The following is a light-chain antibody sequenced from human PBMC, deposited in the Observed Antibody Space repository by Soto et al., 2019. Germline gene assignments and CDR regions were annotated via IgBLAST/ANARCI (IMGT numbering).Light chain of an antibody. CDR3: KQSFRSRSST. J-gene: IGKJ1*01. CDR1: QSISSY. CDR2: GAT. Sequence: DIQMTQSPSSLSASIGDRVTITCRASQSISSYLNWYQQKPGKAPMLLIYGATNLQSGVPSRFSGSGSRTDFTLTISSLQPEDFATYLCKQSFRSRSSTFGQGTKVDSK. V-gene: IGKV1-39*01.